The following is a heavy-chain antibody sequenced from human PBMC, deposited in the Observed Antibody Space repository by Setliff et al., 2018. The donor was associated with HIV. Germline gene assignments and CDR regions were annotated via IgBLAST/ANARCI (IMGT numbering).Heavy chain of an antibody. D-gene: IGHD5-12*01. CDR3: ARDTLNGYNYPGDAFDI. J-gene: IGHJ3*02. CDR1: GSTSSTDA. CDR2: ISTYGGST. Sequence: ASVKVSCKASGSTSSTDAISWVRQAPGQGLEWMGWISTYGGSTNYAQKFQGRVSMTTDTSTSTVYMELTNLRSDDTAVYYCARDTLNGYNYPGDAFDIWGQGTMVTVSS. V-gene: IGHV1-18*01.